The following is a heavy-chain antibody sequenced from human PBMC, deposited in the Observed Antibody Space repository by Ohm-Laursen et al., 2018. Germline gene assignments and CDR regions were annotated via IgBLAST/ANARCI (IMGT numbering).Heavy chain of an antibody. J-gene: IGHJ4*02. CDR3: ARDVPGIVASRGGG. D-gene: IGHD3-16*01. V-gene: IGHV3-48*03. Sequence: GSLRLSCAASGFTFSSYEINWVRQAPGRGMEWVSYISSSGGSIYYADSVKGRFTISRDKSKNTLYLQMNSLRVEDTAMYFCARDVPGIVASRGGGWGQGTLVTVSS. CDR1: GFTFSSYE. CDR2: ISSSGGSI.